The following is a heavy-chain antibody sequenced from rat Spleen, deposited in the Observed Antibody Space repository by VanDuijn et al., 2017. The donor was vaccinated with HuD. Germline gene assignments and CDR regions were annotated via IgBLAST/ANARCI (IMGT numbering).Heavy chain of an antibody. CDR3: TREGNSGYDY. J-gene: IGHJ2*01. D-gene: IGHD4-3*01. Sequence: EVQLVESGGGLVQPGRSLKLSCAASGFIFSNYGMAWVRQAPTKGLEWVASISTGGGNTYYRDSVKGRFTISRDNAQNTLYLQMNSLRSEDTATYYCTREGNSGYDYWGQGVMVTVSS. V-gene: IGHV5S13*01. CDR2: ISTGGGNT. CDR1: GFIFSNYG.